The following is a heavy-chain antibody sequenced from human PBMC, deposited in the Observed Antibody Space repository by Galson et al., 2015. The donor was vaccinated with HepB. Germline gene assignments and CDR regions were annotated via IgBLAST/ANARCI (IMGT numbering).Heavy chain of an antibody. CDR1: GGTFSSYT. CDR3: ARDRSTSYNLGVHFDP. Sequence: SVKVSCKASGGTFSSYTISWVRQAPGQGLEWMGRIIPILGIANYAQKFQGRVTITADKSTSTAYMELSSLRSEDTAVYYCARDRSTSYNLGVHFDPWGQGTLVTVSS. CDR2: IIPILGIA. D-gene: IGHD2-2*01. J-gene: IGHJ5*02. V-gene: IGHV1-69*04.